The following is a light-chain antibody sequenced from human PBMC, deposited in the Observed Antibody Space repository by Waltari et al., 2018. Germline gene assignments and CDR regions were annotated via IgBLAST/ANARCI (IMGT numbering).Light chain of an antibody. J-gene: IGKJ2*01. CDR3: QQYDNYFYT. CDR1: QRIRDW. Sequence: DIQMTQSPSTLSASLGDRVTITCRASQRIRDWLAWYQQKPGKAPKLLIHRSSTLASGVPSRFSGSGSGTEVTLTISGLQPDDFATYYCQQYDNYFYTFGQGTKLEI. CDR2: RSS. V-gene: IGKV1-5*03.